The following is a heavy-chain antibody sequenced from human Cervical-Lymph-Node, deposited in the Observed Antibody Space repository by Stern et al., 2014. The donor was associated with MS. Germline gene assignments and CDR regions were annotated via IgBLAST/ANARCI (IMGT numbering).Heavy chain of an antibody. CDR2: INTNTGNS. J-gene: IGHJ4*02. Sequence: QVQLVQSGSELKKPGASVKVSCKASGYTLTNYPINWVRQAPGQALEWMGWINTNTGNSTYAQDFTGRFVFSLDTSVSTAYLQISNLKAEDTAVYYCARDFVDTAMITRSDYLDCWGQGTLVTVSS. CDR3: ARDFVDTAMITRSDYLDC. D-gene: IGHD5-18*01. V-gene: IGHV7-4-1*02. CDR1: GYTLTNYP.